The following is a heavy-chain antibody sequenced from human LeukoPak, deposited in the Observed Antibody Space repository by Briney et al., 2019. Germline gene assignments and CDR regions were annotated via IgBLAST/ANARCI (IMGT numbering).Heavy chain of an antibody. J-gene: IGHJ5*02. CDR2: ISASGGST. CDR3: AKDTTENP. Sequence: PGGSLRLSCAASGFTFSRHAMSWVRQAPGKGLEWVSAISASGGSTYYADSVKGRFTMSRDNSKNTLYLQMNSLRAEDTAVYYCAKDTTENPWGQGTLVTVSS. V-gene: IGHV3-23*01. CDR1: GFTFSRHA. D-gene: IGHD1-1*01.